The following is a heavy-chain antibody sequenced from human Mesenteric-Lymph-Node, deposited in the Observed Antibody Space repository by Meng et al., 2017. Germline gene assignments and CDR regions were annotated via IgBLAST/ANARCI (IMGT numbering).Heavy chain of an antibody. CDR1: GGSFSGYY. D-gene: IGHD2-15*01. CDR2: INHSGST. V-gene: IGHV4-34*01. J-gene: IGHJ6*02. CDR3: ARGGWGRGYGAHYYYYYGLDV. Sequence: SETLSLTCAVYGGSFSGYYWSWIRQPPGKGLEWIGEINHSGSTNYNPSLNSRVTISVDTSKNQFALKLSSVTAAYTAVYYCARGGWGRGYGAHYYYYYGLDVWGQGSTVTVSS.